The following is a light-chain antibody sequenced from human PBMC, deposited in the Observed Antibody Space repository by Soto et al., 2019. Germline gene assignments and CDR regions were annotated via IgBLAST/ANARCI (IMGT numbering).Light chain of an antibody. Sequence: EIVITQSPATLSVSPGKRATLSCRASQSVGSTLSWYQQNPGQAPRLLIYGASTRATSISARFSGSGSATDFTLTISSLQSEDFAVYYCQQYNQWPITFGQGTRLEIK. CDR3: QQYNQWPIT. CDR1: QSVGST. CDR2: GAS. V-gene: IGKV3-15*01. J-gene: IGKJ5*01.